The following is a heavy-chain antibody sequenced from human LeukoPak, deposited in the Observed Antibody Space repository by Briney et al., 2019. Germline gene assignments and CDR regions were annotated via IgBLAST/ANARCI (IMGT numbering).Heavy chain of an antibody. CDR1: GGSISSSSYY. J-gene: IGHJ5*02. Sequence: PSETLSLTCTVSGGSISSSSYYWGWLRQPPGKGLEWIGSIYYSGSTYYNPSLKSRVTISVDTSKNQFSLKLSSVTAADTAVYYCAREVSTTVTTVWFDPWGQGTLVTVSS. V-gene: IGHV4-39*07. CDR3: AREVSTTVTTVWFDP. D-gene: IGHD4-11*01. CDR2: IYYSGST.